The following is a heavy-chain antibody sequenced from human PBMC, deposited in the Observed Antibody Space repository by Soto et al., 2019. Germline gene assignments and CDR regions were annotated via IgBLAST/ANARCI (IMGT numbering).Heavy chain of an antibody. CDR3: ARADYYDSSGYYFGN. V-gene: IGHV3-7*04. D-gene: IGHD3-22*01. Sequence: EVQLVESGGGLVQPGGSLRLSCPASGFTFRSHWISWVRQAPGKGLEWVANIKQDGSEKYYVDSVKGRVTISRDNAKNSLCLQMNGLGDEDTAVYYCARADYYDSSGYYFGNWGQGTLVTVSS. J-gene: IGHJ4*02. CDR2: IKQDGSEK. CDR1: GFTFRSHW.